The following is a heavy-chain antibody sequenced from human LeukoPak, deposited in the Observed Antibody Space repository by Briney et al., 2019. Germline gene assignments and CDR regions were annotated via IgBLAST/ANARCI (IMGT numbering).Heavy chain of an antibody. V-gene: IGHV4-59*01. CDR1: GGSINSYY. CDR2: ISYSGAT. Sequence: SETLSLTCTVSGGSINSYYWTWIRQPPGKGLEWIGYISYSGATSYNPSLKSRVTISEDTSKNQFYLRLSSMTAADTAIYYCAAGGYYGSGAFHIWGLRTMVTVSS. J-gene: IGHJ3*02. CDR3: AAGGYYGSGAFHI. D-gene: IGHD3-10*01.